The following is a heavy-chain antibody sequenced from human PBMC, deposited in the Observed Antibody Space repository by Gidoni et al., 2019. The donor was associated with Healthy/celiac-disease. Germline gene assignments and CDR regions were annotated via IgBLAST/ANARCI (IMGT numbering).Heavy chain of an antibody. CDR1: GYTCTGYY. D-gene: IGHD5-18*01. J-gene: IGHJ2*01. V-gene: IGHV1-2*02. CDR3: ARDPDTAAARYFDL. CDR2: INPNSGGT. Sequence: QVQLVQSGAEVKKPGASVRVSCKASGYTCTGYYMHWVRQAPGQGLEWMGWINPNSGGTNYAQKFQGRVTMTRDTSISTAYMELSRLRSDDTAVYYCARDPDTAAARYFDLWGRGTLVTVSS.